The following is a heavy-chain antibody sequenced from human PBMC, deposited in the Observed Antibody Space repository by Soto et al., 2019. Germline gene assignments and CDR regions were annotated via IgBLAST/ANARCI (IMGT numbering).Heavy chain of an antibody. CDR2: INHSGST. D-gene: IGHD3-3*01. Sequence: SETLSLTCAVYGGSFSGYYWSWIRQPPGKRLEWIGEINHSGSTNYIPSLKSRLKISVDRPKNQFSLKLSSVTAADTAVYYCAREYFDVLSGDYPLKWFDPWGQGTLVTVSS. V-gene: IGHV4-34*01. CDR1: GGSFSGYY. J-gene: IGHJ5*02. CDR3: AREYFDVLSGDYPLKWFDP.